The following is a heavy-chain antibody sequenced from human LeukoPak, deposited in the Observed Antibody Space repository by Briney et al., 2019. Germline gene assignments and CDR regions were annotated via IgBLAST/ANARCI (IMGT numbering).Heavy chain of an antibody. Sequence: ASVKVSCKASGYTFTSYYMHWVRQAPGQGLEWMGMINPSGGSTSYAQKFQGRVTMTRDTSTSTVLIELSSLTSEDTALYYCARAVAPLAAAADYWGQGTLVTVSS. CDR3: ARAVAPLAAAADY. CDR2: INPSGGST. D-gene: IGHD6-13*01. J-gene: IGHJ4*02. V-gene: IGHV1-46*01. CDR1: GYTFTSYY.